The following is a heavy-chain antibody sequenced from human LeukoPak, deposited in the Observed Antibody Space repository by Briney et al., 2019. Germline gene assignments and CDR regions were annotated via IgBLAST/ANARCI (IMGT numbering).Heavy chain of an antibody. CDR1: GGSLSGYY. V-gene: IGHV4-34*01. Sequence: SETLSLTCAVYGGSLSGYYWSWIRQPPGKGLEWIGEINHSGSTIYNPSLKSRVTISVDTSKNQFSLKLSSVTAADTAVYYCARGEKLSYCSGGSCYHKLFLFDYWGQGTLVTVSS. J-gene: IGHJ4*02. CDR3: ARGEKLSYCSGGSCYHKLFLFDY. D-gene: IGHD2-15*01. CDR2: INHSGST.